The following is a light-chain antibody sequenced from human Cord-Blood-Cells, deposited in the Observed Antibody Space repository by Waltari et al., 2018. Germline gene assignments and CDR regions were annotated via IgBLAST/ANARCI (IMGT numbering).Light chain of an antibody. V-gene: IGLV1-47*01. CDR3: AAWDDSLSGVV. Sequence: QSVLTQPPSASGTPGQRVTISCSGSSSNIGRNYVYWYQQLPGTAPKLLIYRNNQRPSGVPDRFAGSKSGTSASLAISGLRSEDEADYDCAAWDDSLSGVVFGGGTKLTVL. J-gene: IGLJ2*01. CDR2: RNN. CDR1: SSNIGRNY.